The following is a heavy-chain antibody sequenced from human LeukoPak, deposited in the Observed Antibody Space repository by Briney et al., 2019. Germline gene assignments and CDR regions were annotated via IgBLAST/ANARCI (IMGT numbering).Heavy chain of an antibody. CDR3: AKESGKFDY. CDR1: GLNFDDSA. J-gene: IGHJ4*02. CDR2: ISADGGST. Sequence: WGSLRLSCVASGLNFDDSAMHWVRQAPGKGLECVSLISADGGSTFSADSVKGRFSISRDNNKNSMYLQMNSLRSEDTAMYYCAKESGKFDYWGQGTLVAVSS. V-gene: IGHV3-43*02.